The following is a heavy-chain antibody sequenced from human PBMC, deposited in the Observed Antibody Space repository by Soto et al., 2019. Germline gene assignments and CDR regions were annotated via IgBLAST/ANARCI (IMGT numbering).Heavy chain of an antibody. V-gene: IGHV1-46*03. CDR3: ARIYSPFGFDP. D-gene: IGHD5-12*01. J-gene: IGHJ5*02. CDR2: INPSGGDT. Sequence: ASVKVSCKASGYTFTSYYMHWVRQAPGQGLEWMGIINPSGGDTSYAQRFQGRVTMTRDTSTSTVYMELSSLRSEDTAVYYCARIYSPFGFDPWGQGTLVTLSS. CDR1: GYTFTSYY.